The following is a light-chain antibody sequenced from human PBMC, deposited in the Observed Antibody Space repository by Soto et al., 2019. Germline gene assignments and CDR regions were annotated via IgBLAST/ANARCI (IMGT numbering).Light chain of an antibody. CDR1: QSIRSW. J-gene: IGKJ1*01. CDR3: QQYNSYSRT. V-gene: IGKV1-5*03. CDR2: KAS. Sequence: DIQMTQSPSTLSASVGDRVTITCRASQSIRSWLAWYQQKPVKAPRLLIYKASSLESGVPSRFSGSGSGTDFTLTISSLQPDDFAAYYCQQYNSYSRTFGQGTKVEIK.